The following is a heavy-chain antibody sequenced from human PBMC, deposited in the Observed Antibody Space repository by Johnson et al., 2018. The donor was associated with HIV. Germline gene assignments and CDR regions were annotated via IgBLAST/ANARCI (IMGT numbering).Heavy chain of an antibody. CDR3: AKDRRIAAATGDVFDM. CDR1: GFTFSSFG. J-gene: IGHJ3*02. V-gene: IGHV3-30*02. Sequence: QVQLVESGGGVVQPGRSLRLSCAASGFTFSSFGVHWVRQAPGKGLEWVAFIRDDGSNEDYADSVKGRFTISRDDSKNTLYLQINSLRAEAAAVYYCAKDRRIAAATGDVFDMWGQGTMVTVSS. D-gene: IGHD6-13*01. CDR2: IRDDGSNE.